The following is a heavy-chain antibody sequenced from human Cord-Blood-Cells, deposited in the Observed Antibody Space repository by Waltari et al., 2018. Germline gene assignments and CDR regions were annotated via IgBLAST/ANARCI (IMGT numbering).Heavy chain of an antibody. D-gene: IGHD3-3*01. V-gene: IGHV3-48*03. CDR3: ARDSAQYDFWSGYSFDI. CDR2: ISSSGSTI. Sequence: EVQLVESGGGLVQPGGSLRLSCAASGFTFSSYEMNWVRQAPGKGLEWVSYISSSGSTIYYEDSVKGRFTISRDNAKNSLYLKMNSLRAEDTAVYYCARDSAQYDFWSGYSFDIWGQGTMVTVSS. J-gene: IGHJ3*02. CDR1: GFTFSSYE.